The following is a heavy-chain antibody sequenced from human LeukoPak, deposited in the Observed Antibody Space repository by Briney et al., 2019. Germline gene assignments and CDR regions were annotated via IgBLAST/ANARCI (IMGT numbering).Heavy chain of an antibody. D-gene: IGHD6-19*01. Sequence: GGSLRLSCAASGFTFSNNWMSWVRQAPGKGLEWVANIKQDGSDKYYVDSVKGRFTISRDNAKNSLYLQMNRLRAEDTAVYYCAKGRSGWYYYMDVWGKGTTVTISS. CDR1: GFTFSNNW. CDR2: IKQDGSDK. V-gene: IGHV3-7*03. CDR3: AKGRSGWYYYMDV. J-gene: IGHJ6*03.